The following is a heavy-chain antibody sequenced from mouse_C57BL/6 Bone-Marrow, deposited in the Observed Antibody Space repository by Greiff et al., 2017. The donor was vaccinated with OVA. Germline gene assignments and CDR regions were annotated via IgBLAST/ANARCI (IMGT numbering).Heavy chain of an antibody. V-gene: IGHV1-53*01. CDR1: GYTFTSYW. D-gene: IGHD2-3*01. Sequence: VQLQQPGTELVKPGASVKLSCKASGYTFTSYWMHWVKQRPGQGLEWIGNINPSNGGTNYNEKFKSKATLTVDKSSSTAYMQLSSLTSEDSAVYYCARERWLLRHWYFDVWGTGTTVTVSS. CDR3: ARERWLLRHWYFDV. J-gene: IGHJ1*03. CDR2: INPSNGGT.